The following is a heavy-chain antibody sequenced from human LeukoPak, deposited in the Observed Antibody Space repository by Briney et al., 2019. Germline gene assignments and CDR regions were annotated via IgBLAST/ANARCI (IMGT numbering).Heavy chain of an antibody. CDR2: ISGSGGST. CDR1: GFTFSSYW. J-gene: IGHJ1*01. D-gene: IGHD3-22*01. V-gene: IGHV3-23*01. CDR3: AKDPKYYYDEGEGYFQH. Sequence: PGGSLRLSCAASGFTFSSYWMHWVRQTPGKGLEWVSAISGSGGSTYYADSVKGRFTISRDNSKNTLYLQMNSLRAEDTAVYYCAKDPKYYYDEGEGYFQHWGQGTLVTVSS.